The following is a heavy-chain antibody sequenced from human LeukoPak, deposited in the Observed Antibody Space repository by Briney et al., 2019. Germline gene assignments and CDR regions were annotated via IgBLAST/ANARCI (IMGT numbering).Heavy chain of an antibody. CDR3: ARRNDFDI. CDR1: GCSITGYH. J-gene: IGHJ3*02. CDR2: IYSSGST. V-gene: IGHV4-4*08. Sequence: SEALSLTCTVSGCSITGYHWSWIRQPPGKGLEWIGYIYSSGSTEYKPSLKSRATISADTSKNQFSLKLTSVTAADTAIYYCARRNDFDIWGQGTMVTVSS.